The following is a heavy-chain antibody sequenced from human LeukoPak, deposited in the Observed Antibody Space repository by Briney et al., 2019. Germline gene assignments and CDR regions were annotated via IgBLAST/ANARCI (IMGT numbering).Heavy chain of an antibody. J-gene: IGHJ4*02. Sequence: GGSLRLSCEASGFTFSSYGIHWVRQAPGKGLEWVAVISYDGSNKYYADSVKGRFTISRDNSKNTLYLQMNSLRAEDTAVYYCAKEPRYYYDSSGYYDYWGQGTLVTVSS. V-gene: IGHV3-30*18. D-gene: IGHD3-22*01. CDR1: GFTFSSYG. CDR2: ISYDGSNK. CDR3: AKEPRYYYDSSGYYDY.